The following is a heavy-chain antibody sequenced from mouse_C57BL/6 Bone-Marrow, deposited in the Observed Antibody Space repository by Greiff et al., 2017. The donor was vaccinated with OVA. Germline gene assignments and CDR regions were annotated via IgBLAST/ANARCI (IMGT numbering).Heavy chain of an antibody. CDR3: GTPFYYEYGGYYFDY. D-gene: IGHD2-4*01. Sequence: QVQLQQPGAELVMPGASVKLSCKASGYTFTSYWMHWVKQRPGQGLEWIGEIDPSDSYTNYNQKFKGKSTLTVDKSSSTAYMQLSSLTSEDSAVYYGGTPFYYEYGGYYFDYWGQGTTLTVSS. J-gene: IGHJ2*01. CDR2: IDPSDSYT. V-gene: IGHV1-69*01. CDR1: GYTFTSYW.